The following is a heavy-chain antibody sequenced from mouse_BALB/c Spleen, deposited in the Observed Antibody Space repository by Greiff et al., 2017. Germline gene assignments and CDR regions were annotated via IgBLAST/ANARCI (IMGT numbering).Heavy chain of an antibody. CDR3: AREAYYYGSSPGYFDV. D-gene: IGHD1-1*01. CDR2: INPRSGGT. CDR1: GYAFTNYL. J-gene: IGHJ1*01. Sequence: QVQLQQSGAELVRPGTSVKVSCKASGYAFTNYLIEWVKQRPGQGLEWIGVINPRSGGTNYNEKFKGKATLTADKSSSTAYMQLSSLTSDDSAVYFCAREAYYYGSSPGYFDVWGAGTTVTVSS. V-gene: IGHV1-54*01.